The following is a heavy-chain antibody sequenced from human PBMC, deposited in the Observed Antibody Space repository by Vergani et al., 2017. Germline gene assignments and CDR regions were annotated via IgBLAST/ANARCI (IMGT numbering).Heavy chain of an antibody. CDR1: GGSFSGYY. CDR2: INHSGST. Sequence: QVQLQQWGAGLLKPSETLSLTCAVYGGSFSGYYWSWIRQPPGKGLEWIGEINHSGSTNYNPSLKSRVTIAVDTSKNQFSLKLSSVTAADTAVYYCASFEGLYGSGSYYNDYWGQGTLVTVSS. V-gene: IGHV4-34*01. CDR3: ASFEGLYGSGSYYNDY. J-gene: IGHJ4*02. D-gene: IGHD3-10*01.